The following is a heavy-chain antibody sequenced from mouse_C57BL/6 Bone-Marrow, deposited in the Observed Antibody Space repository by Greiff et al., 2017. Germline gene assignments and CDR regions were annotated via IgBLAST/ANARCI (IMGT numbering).Heavy chain of an antibody. Sequence: EVQGVESGGGLVKPGGSLKLSCAASGFTFSSYAMSWVRQTTDKRLEWVATISDGGSYTNYPHNVKGRFTVSRDNAKHNLYLQMCHRRSEYTAIYYCARDNYYYFDYWGQGTTRTVSS. V-gene: IGHV5-4*01. CDR1: GFTFSSYA. CDR2: ISDGGSYT. J-gene: IGHJ2*01. CDR3: ARDNYYYFDY. D-gene: IGHD1-1*01.